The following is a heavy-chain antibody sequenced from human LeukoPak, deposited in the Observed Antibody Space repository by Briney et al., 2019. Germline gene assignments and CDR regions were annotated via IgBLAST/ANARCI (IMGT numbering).Heavy chain of an antibody. J-gene: IGHJ4*02. D-gene: IGHD5-18*01. CDR3: ARDPERGYSYGFFDY. Sequence: GGSLRLSCAASGFTFTNYIMNWVRQAPGKGLEWVSYISTTGRTIYYADSVKGRFTISRDNAKNSLYLQMNSLRDEDTAVYYCARDPERGYSYGFFDYWGQGTLVTVSS. V-gene: IGHV3-48*02. CDR1: GFTFTNYI. CDR2: ISTTGRTI.